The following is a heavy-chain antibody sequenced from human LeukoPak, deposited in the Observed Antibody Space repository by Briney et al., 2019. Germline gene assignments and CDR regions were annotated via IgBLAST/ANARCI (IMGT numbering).Heavy chain of an antibody. CDR3: AREITGTTGRPYFDY. CDR1: GGSVSSGSYY. J-gene: IGHJ4*02. Sequence: SETLSCTRTGYGGSVSSGSYYRSWIRQPPGKGLEWIGYIYYSGSTNYNPSLKSRVTIAVDTSKNQFSLKLSSVTAADTAVYYCAREITGTTGRPYFDYWGQGTLVTVSS. D-gene: IGHD1-20*01. V-gene: IGHV4-61*01. CDR2: IYYSGST.